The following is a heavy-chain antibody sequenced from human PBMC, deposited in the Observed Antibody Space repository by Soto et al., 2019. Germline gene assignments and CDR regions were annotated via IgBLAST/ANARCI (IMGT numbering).Heavy chain of an antibody. CDR1: GFSFNKYG. V-gene: IGHV3-30*18. D-gene: IGHD2-2*01. CDR3: AKDRVIQLLPIWPDP. J-gene: IGHJ5*02. Sequence: VGSLRLSCAASGFSFNKYGMHWVRQAPGKGLEWVAYVSSDGSNQYYADSVKGRFTISRDNSKSTLFLQLDSLRVDDTAVYYCAKDRVIQLLPIWPDPCGQGTLVTVYS. CDR2: VSSDGSNQ.